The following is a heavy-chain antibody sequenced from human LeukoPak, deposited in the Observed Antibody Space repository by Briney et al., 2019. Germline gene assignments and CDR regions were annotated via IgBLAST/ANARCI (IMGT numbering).Heavy chain of an antibody. CDR2: ISYDGSNK. J-gene: IGHJ4*02. V-gene: IGHV3-30*04. CDR3: ARGGDNFDYFDY. Sequence: GRSLRLSCAASGFTFSSYAMHWVRQAPGKGLEWVAVISYDGSNKYYADSVKGRFTISRDNSKNTLYLQMNSLRAEDTAVYYCARGGDNFDYFDYWGQGTLVTVSS. D-gene: IGHD5-24*01. CDR1: GFTFSSYA.